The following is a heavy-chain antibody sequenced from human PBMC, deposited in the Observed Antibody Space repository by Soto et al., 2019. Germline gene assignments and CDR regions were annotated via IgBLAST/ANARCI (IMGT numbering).Heavy chain of an antibody. V-gene: IGHV1-69*12. J-gene: IGHJ4*02. CDR2: IIPIFGTA. Sequence: QVQLVQSGAEVKKPGSSVKVSCKASGGTFSSYAISWVRQAPGQGLEWMGGIIPIFGTANYAQKFQGRVTITADEATSTGYMGLSSLRCEDTAVYYCESESRYCSGGSCYFPTGIDYWGQGTLVTVSS. CDR1: GGTFSSYA. CDR3: ESESRYCSGGSCYFPTGIDY. D-gene: IGHD2-15*01.